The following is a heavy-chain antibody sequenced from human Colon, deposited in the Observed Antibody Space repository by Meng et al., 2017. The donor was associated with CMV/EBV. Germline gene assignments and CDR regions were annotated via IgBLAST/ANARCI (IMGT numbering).Heavy chain of an antibody. J-gene: IGHJ4*02. Sequence: SHTLSLTCAISGDSVSRDTVGWNWIRLSPSRGLEWLGRTYYRSRWLHDYAEFVRSRIRIDADTSKNEVSLRLESVTPEDTAVYYCARRHFTNWFYLDSWGQGTLVTVSS. CDR2: TYYRSRWLH. CDR3: ARRHFTNWFYLDS. V-gene: IGHV6-1*01. D-gene: IGHD2-8*01. CDR1: GDSVSRDTVG.